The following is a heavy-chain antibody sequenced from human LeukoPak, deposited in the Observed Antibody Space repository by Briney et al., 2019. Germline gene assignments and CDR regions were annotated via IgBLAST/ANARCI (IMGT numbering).Heavy chain of an antibody. Sequence: SETLSLTCTVSGGSISSSSYYWGWIRQPPGKGLEWIGSIYYSGSTYYNPSLKSRVTISVDTSKNQFSLKLSSVTAADTAVYYCARDFSYSSSWVDYWGQGTLVTVSS. J-gene: IGHJ4*02. D-gene: IGHD6-13*01. CDR1: GGSISSSSYY. CDR3: ARDFSYSSSWVDY. V-gene: IGHV4-39*07. CDR2: IYYSGST.